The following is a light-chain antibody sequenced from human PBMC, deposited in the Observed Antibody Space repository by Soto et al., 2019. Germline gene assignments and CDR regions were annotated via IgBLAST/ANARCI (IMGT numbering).Light chain of an antibody. V-gene: IGKV3-15*01. Sequence: EIVMTQSPATLSVSPGERATLSCRASQSVNSNLAWYQQKPGQAPRLLIYGASTRATGIPARFSGIGSETEFTLTISSLQSEDFAVYYCQQYNNWWTFGQGTKVEIK. CDR2: GAS. J-gene: IGKJ1*01. CDR1: QSVNSN. CDR3: QQYNNWWT.